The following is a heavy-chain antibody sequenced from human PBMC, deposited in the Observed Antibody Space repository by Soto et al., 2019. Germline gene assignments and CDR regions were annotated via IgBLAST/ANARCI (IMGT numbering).Heavy chain of an antibody. CDR1: GFPISSTYS. D-gene: IGHD4-17*01. Sequence: PSETLSLTCLVSGFPISSTYSWGWIRQPPGKGLERIGSISHSGTTSYSPSLTSRVSISVDTSKNQVSLKLTSVTAADTAVYFCARVTMVIRDSDHFGVDVWGHGTTVTVSS. CDR2: ISHSGTT. V-gene: IGHV4-38-2*02. CDR3: ARVTMVIRDSDHFGVDV. J-gene: IGHJ6*02.